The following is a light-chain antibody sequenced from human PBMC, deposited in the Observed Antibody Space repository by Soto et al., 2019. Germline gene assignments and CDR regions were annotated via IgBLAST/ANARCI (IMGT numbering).Light chain of an antibody. CDR2: EGT. J-gene: IGLJ2*01. Sequence: QSALTQPASVSGSPGQSITISCSGTSSDVASYNLVSWYQQPPGKAPKLMIYEGTKRPSGVSNRFSGSKSGTTASLTISGLQAEDEADYYCCSYAGSRTVVFGGGTKLTVL. CDR3: CSYAGSRTVV. CDR1: SSDVASYNL. V-gene: IGLV2-23*01.